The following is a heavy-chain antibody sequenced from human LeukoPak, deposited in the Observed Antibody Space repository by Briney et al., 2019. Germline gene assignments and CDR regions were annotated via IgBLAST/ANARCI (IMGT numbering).Heavy chain of an antibody. V-gene: IGHV3-21*01. CDR1: GFTFSSYS. CDR2: ISSSSYI. J-gene: IGHJ4*02. CDR3: ASHRGPDYYGSGSYYNAYFDY. Sequence: GGSLRLSCAASGFTFSSYSMNWVRQAPGKGLEWVSSISSSSYIYYADSVKGRFTISRDNAKNSLYLQMNSLRAEDTAVYYCASHRGPDYYGSGSYYNAYFDYWGQGALVTVSS. D-gene: IGHD3-10*01.